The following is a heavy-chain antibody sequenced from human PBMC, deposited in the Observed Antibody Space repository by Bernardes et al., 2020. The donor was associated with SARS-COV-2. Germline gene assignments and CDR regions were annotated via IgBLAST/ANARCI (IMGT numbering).Heavy chain of an antibody. CDR2: ISGNGDIT. CDR3: AKARGVVTSWLDY. Sequence: GGSLRLSCAASGFTFSSYAMTWVRQAPGKGLEWVSGISGNGDITYYADSVKGRFTVSRDNSKNTLYLQVNSLRADDTAQYYCAKARGVVTSWLDYWGQGTLLTVSS. D-gene: IGHD2-21*02. V-gene: IGHV3-23*01. CDR1: GFTFSSYA. J-gene: IGHJ4*02.